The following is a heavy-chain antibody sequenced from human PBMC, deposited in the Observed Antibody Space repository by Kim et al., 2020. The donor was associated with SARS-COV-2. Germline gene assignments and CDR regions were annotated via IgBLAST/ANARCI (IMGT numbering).Heavy chain of an antibody. CDR2: ISSSSSYI. D-gene: IGHD3-22*01. CDR3: ARDPAPIVGYDSSGYYPDY. J-gene: IGHJ4*02. CDR1: GFTFSSYS. V-gene: IGHV3-21*01. Sequence: GGSLRLSCAASGFTFSSYSMNWVRQAPGKGLEWVSSISSSSSYIYYADSVKGRFTISRDNAKNSLYLQMNSLRAEDTAVYYCARDPAPIVGYDSSGYYPDYWGQGTLVTVSS.